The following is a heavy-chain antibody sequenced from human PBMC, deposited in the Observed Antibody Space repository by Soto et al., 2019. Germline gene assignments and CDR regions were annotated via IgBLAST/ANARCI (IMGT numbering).Heavy chain of an antibody. D-gene: IGHD6-6*01. CDR1: GGTFSRYA. V-gene: IGHV1-69*13. Sequence: GASVKVSCKASGGTFSRYAISWVRQAPGQGLEWMGGIIPIFGTANYAQKFQGRVTITADESTSTAYMELSSLRSEDTAVYYCARYLGGAAHRVYYYGMDVWGQVTTVTVS. J-gene: IGHJ6*01. CDR2: IIPIFGTA. CDR3: ARYLGGAAHRVYYYGMDV.